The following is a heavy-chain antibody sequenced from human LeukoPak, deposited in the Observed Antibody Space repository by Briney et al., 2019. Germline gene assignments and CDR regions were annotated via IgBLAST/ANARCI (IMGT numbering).Heavy chain of an antibody. CDR1: GGSFSGYY. J-gene: IGHJ4*02. V-gene: IGHV4-34*01. CDR3: ARFRTLYPGMAIN. D-gene: IGHD6-13*01. Sequence: MASETLSLTCAVYGGSFSGYYWSWIRQPPGKGLEWIGSAYYSGSASYNPSLKSRLTISVDTSKYQFSLHLTSVTAADTAVYYCARFRTLYPGMAINWGQGSLVIVSS. CDR2: AYYSGSA.